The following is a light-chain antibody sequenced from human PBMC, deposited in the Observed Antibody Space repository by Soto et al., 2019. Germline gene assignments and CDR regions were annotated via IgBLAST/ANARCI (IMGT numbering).Light chain of an antibody. Sequence: EIVMTQSPATLSASPGERATLSCRASQSVRSNLAWYQQKPGQAPRLLIYDASNRATGIPARFSGSGSGTDFTLTISTLEPEDFAVYYCQQRQNWPPITFGQGTRLEIK. CDR1: QSVRSN. CDR2: DAS. V-gene: IGKV3-11*01. CDR3: QQRQNWPPIT. J-gene: IGKJ5*01.